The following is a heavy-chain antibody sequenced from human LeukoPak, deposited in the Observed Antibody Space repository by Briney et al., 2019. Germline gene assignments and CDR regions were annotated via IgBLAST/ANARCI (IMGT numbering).Heavy chain of an antibody. V-gene: IGHV4-34*01. J-gene: IGHJ4*02. CDR3: ARLFPLYYYDSSGLAFDY. D-gene: IGHD3-22*01. Sequence: SETLSLTCAVYGGSFSGYYWSWIRQPPGKGLEWIGEINHSGSTNYNPSLKSRVTISVDTSKNQFSLKLSSVTAADTAVYYCARLFPLYYYDSSGLAFDYWGQGTLVTVSS. CDR2: INHSGST. CDR1: GGSFSGYY.